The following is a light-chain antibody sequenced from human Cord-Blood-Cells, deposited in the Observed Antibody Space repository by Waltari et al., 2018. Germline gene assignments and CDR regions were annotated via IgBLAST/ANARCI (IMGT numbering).Light chain of an antibody. CDR3: QQSYSTPFT. CDR2: AAS. V-gene: IGKV1-39*01. CDR1: QSISSY. Sequence: DIQMTQSPSSMSASVGDRVTITCRASQSISSYLNWYQQKPGKAPKLLIHAASSLQSGVPSRFSGSGSGTDFTLTISRLQPEDFATYYCQQSYSTPFTCRPGTKVDIK. J-gene: IGKJ3*01.